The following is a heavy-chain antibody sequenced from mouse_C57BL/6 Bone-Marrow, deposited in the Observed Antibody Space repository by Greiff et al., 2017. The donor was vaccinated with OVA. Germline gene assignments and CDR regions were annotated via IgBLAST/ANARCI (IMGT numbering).Heavy chain of an antibody. Sequence: VHLVESGAELVRPGTSVKVSCKASGYAFTNYLIEWVKQRPGQGLEWIGVINPGSGGTNYNEKFKGKATLTADKSSSTAYMQLSSLTSEDSAVYYCTTSTRKFAYWGQGTLVTVSA. J-gene: IGHJ3*01. V-gene: IGHV1-54*01. CDR3: TTSTRKFAY. CDR2: INPGSGGT. D-gene: IGHD2-1*01. CDR1: GYAFTNYL.